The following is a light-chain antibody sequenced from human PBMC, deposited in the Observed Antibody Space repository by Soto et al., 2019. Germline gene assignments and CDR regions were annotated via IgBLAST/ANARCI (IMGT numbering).Light chain of an antibody. CDR1: QSISTW. V-gene: IGKV1-5*03. J-gene: IGKJ1*01. CDR2: KAS. CDR3: QQYKSYSRT. Sequence: DIQMTQSPSTLSASVGDRVTITCRASQSISTWLAWYQQKPGKAPKVLIYKASSLESGVPSRFSGSGSGTEFTLTISSLQPDDFATYYCQQYKSYSRTFGQETKLEIK.